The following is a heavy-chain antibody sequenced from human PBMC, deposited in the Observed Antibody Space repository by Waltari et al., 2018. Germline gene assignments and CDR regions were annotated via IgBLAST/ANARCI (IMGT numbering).Heavy chain of an antibody. CDR3: ARRIAWYYSSGSYHDY. CDR2: VNHSGST. J-gene: IGHJ4*02. Sequence: QVHLQQWGAGLLKTSETLSLTCAVYGGSFSTDSWSWIRQPPGTGLEWIGEVNHSGSTNHNPSLKSRVTMSADTSKSQFSLKLRSVTAADTAVYYCARRIAWYYSSGSYHDYWGQGTLVTVSS. CDR1: GGSFSTDS. V-gene: IGHV4-34*01. D-gene: IGHD3-10*01.